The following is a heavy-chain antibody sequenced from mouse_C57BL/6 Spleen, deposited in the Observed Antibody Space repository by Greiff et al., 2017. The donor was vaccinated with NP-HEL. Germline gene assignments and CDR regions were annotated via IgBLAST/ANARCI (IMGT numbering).Heavy chain of an antibody. Sequence: EVQLVESGGGLVKPGGSLKLSCAASGFTFSDYGMHWVRQAPEKGLEWVAYISSGSSTIYYADTVKGRFTISRDNAKNTLFLQMTSLRSEDTAIYYCARKDYAKAMDYWGQGTSVTVSS. J-gene: IGHJ4*01. CDR3: ARKDYAKAMDY. V-gene: IGHV5-17*01. CDR1: GFTFSDYG. D-gene: IGHD1-1*01. CDR2: ISSGSSTI.